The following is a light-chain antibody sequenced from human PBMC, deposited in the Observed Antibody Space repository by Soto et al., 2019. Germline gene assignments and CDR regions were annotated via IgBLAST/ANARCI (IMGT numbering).Light chain of an antibody. Sequence: DVVMTQSPLSLPVTPGESASISCRSSQSLLQSNGYNYVDWYLQKTGQSPQLLIYLGSLRASGVPDRFSVSGSGTDFKLNISRMEAEDGGVYYCMHASQTPPYTFGLGTKVEIK. CDR2: LGS. CDR3: MHASQTPPYT. V-gene: IGKV2-28*01. CDR1: QSLLQSNGYNY. J-gene: IGKJ2*01.